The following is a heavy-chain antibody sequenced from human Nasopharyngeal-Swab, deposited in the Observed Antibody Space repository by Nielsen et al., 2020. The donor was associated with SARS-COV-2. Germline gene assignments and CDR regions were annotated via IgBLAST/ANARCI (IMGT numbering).Heavy chain of an antibody. CDR3: ARISTGWYGTPTGGFDY. Sequence: SGPTLVKPTQTLTLTCTFAGFSLSTSGMCVNWIRQPPGKALEWLARIDWDDDKYYSTSLKTRLTVSKDTSKNQVVLTMTNMDPVDTATYYCARISTGWYGTPTGGFDYWSQGTLVTVSS. V-gene: IGHV2-70*11. D-gene: IGHD6-19*01. J-gene: IGHJ4*02. CDR2: IDWDDDK. CDR1: GFSLSTSGMC.